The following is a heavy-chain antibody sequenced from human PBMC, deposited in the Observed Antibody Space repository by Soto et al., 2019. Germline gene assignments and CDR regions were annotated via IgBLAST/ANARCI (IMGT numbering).Heavy chain of an antibody. V-gene: IGHV4-38-2*01. CDR1: GYSISSGYY. J-gene: IGHJ6*02. D-gene: IGHD3-22*01. Sequence: SETLSLTCAVSGYSISSGYYWGWLRQPPGKGLEWIGSIYHGGSTYYNPSLNSRVTLSIDMTNNHVSLILNSVTAADTAVYYCAKRYYYDSSGYYYGPDYYYYGMDVWGQGTTVTVSS. CDR2: IYHGGST. CDR3: AKRYYYDSSGYYYGPDYYYYGMDV.